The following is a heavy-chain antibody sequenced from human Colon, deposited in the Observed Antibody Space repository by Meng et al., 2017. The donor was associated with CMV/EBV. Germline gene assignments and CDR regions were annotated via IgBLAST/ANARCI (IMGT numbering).Heavy chain of an antibody. V-gene: IGHV1-46*01. CDR1: GFTFGTQY. J-gene: IGHJ4*02. Sequence: QEQLVQSGAEVKKPGASVKVSCKASGFTFGTQYVLWVRQAPGQGLEWLGIIKPSGGSTGYAQKFQGRVTMTRDTSTSTVYMELSSLRSEDTAMYYCTRDIVLWGQGTLVTVSS. CDR3: TRDIVL. CDR2: IKPSGGST. D-gene: IGHD2-15*01.